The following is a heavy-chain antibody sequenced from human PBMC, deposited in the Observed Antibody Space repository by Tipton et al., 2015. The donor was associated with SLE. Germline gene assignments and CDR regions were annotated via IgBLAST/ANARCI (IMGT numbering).Heavy chain of an antibody. Sequence: TLSLTCTVSGGSISSSNYYWGWIRQPPGKGLEWIGSIYYSGSTYYNPSLKSRVTISVDTSKNQFSLKLSSVTAADTAIYYCARGGVVGASDAFDIWGQGTMVTVSS. J-gene: IGHJ3*02. D-gene: IGHD1-26*01. CDR2: IYYSGST. V-gene: IGHV4-39*01. CDR3: ARGGVVGASDAFDI. CDR1: GGSISSSNYY.